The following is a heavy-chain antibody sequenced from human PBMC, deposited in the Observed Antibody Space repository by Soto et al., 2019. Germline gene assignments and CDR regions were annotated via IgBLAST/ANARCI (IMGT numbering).Heavy chain of an antibody. J-gene: IGHJ4*02. CDR2: IYHSGST. CDR1: GGSISSYY. D-gene: IGHD6-13*01. CDR3: ARGGKIAAAGRPFDY. V-gene: IGHV4-59*12. Sequence: SETLSLTCTVSGGSISSYYWNWIRQPPGKGLEWIGYIYHSGSTYYNPSLKSRVTISVDRSKNQFSLKLSSVTAADTAVYYCARGGKIAAAGRPFDYWGQGTRGTVYS.